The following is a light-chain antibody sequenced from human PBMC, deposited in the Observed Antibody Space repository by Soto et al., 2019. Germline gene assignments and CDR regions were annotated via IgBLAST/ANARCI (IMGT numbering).Light chain of an antibody. Sequence: QSALTQPRSVSGSPGQSVTISCTGTNRDVGGYNFVSWYQQLPGKAPKLMISAVSQRPSGVPDRFSGSKSGNTASLTISGLQADDEADYFCCSYTASDIWVFGGGTKLTVL. CDR2: AVS. J-gene: IGLJ3*02. V-gene: IGLV2-11*01. CDR1: NRDVGGYNF. CDR3: CSYTASDIWV.